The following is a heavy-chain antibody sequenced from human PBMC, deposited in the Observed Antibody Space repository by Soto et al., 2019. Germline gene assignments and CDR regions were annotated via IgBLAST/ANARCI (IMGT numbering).Heavy chain of an antibody. CDR1: GGSISSYF. V-gene: IGHV4-59*01. CDR3: RNFTWYSDP. D-gene: IGHD1-7*01. J-gene: IGHJ2*01. Sequence: QVQLQESGPGLVKPSETLSLTCTVSGGSISSYFWSWIRQPPGKGLEWIGYIYYTGSTNYNPSLKGGFPLSENPPKTHFPLQLGPGPLAARAVYYGRNFTWYSDPWARGTLVPAPS. CDR2: IYYTGST.